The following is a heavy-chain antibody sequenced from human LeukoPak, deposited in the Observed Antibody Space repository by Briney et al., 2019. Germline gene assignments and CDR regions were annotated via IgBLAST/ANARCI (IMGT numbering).Heavy chain of an antibody. CDR3: AKDQGRTTVPGY. CDR1: GFTVSSNY. CDR2: IYSGGST. Sequence: PGGSLRLSCAASGFTVSSNYMSWVRQAPGKGLEWVSVIYSGGSTSYADSVKGRFTISRDNSKNTLYVQMNSLRAEDTAVYYCAKDQGRTTVPGYWGQGTLVTVSS. J-gene: IGHJ4*02. D-gene: IGHD4-11*01. V-gene: IGHV3-53*05.